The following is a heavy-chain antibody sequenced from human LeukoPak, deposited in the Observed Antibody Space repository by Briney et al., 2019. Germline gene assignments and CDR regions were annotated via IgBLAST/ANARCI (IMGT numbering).Heavy chain of an antibody. CDR3: AVDQWLVRDYYYGMDV. D-gene: IGHD6-19*01. Sequence: GGSLRLSCAASGFTFSSCSMNWVRQAPGKGLEWVSSISSSSSYIYYADSVKGRFTISRDNAKNSLYLQMNSLRAEDTAVYYCAVDQWLVRDYYYGMDVWGQGTTVTVSS. CDR2: ISSSSSYI. CDR1: GFTFSSCS. V-gene: IGHV3-21*01. J-gene: IGHJ6*02.